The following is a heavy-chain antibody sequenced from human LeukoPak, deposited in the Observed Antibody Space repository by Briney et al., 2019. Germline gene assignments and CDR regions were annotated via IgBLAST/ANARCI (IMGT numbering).Heavy chain of an antibody. CDR2: IHTSGGS. Sequence: SETLSLTCTVSGGSISDSHWSWIRQPPGKGLEWIGNIHTSGGSNYSPSLKSRVTISLDMSRNQFSLRLSSVTAADTAVYYWARGRSAVVTPDYYYYHCMDVWRKGTTVTVSS. J-gene: IGHJ6*03. V-gene: IGHV4-4*09. CDR1: GGSISDSH. D-gene: IGHD3-22*01. CDR3: ARGRSAVVTPDYYYYHCMDV.